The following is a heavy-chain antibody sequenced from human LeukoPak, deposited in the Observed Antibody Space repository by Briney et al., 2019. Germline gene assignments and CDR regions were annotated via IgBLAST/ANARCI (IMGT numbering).Heavy chain of an antibody. CDR1: GGSISSGGYY. CDR2: IYYSGST. J-gene: IGHJ3*02. Sequence: KASQTLSLTCAVSGGSISSGGYYWSWIRQHPGKGLEWIGYIYYSGSTYYNPSLKSRVTISVDTSKNQFSLKLSSVTAADTAVYYCARDWVHMAFDIWGQGTMVTVSS. D-gene: IGHD2-21*01. CDR3: ARDWVHMAFDI. V-gene: IGHV4-31*11.